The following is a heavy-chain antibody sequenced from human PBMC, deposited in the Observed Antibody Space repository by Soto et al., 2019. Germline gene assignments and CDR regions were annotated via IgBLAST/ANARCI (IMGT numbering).Heavy chain of an antibody. J-gene: IGHJ4*02. CDR3: AKRGGEVVVVPAAPYDY. CDR2: SIPIFGTA. D-gene: IGHD2-2*01. Sequence: QVQLVQSGAEVKKPGSSVKVSCKASGGTFSSYAISWVRQAPGQGLEWMGGSIPIFGTANYAQKFQGRVTITADESTTTAYMELSSLRSEDTAVYYCAKRGGEVVVVPAAPYDYWGQGTLVTVSS. CDR1: GGTFSSYA. V-gene: IGHV1-69*01.